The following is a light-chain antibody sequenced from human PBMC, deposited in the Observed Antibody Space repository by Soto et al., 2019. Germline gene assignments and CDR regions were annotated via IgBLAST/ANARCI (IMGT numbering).Light chain of an antibody. CDR1: QSVSSSY. Sequence: EIVLTQSPGTLSLSPGERATLSCRASQSVSSSYLAWYQQKPGQAPRLLIYGASSRATGIPDSFSGSGSGTHFTITINRLEPEDFAMYYCQQYGSAPITFGQATRLEIK. J-gene: IGKJ5*01. CDR3: QQYGSAPIT. V-gene: IGKV3-20*01. CDR2: GAS.